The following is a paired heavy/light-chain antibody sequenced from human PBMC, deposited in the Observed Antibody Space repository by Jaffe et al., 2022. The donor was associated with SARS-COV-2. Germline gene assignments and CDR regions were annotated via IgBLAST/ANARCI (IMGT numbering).Heavy chain of an antibody. Sequence: QVQMVESGGGVVQPGRSLRLSCAASGFSFSAYALHWVRQAPGKGLEWVAVISHDGDNKYYSDSAKGRFTISRDNSNNILYLQMNSLRVDDTAVYYCASELVVVASRDYWGRGTLVTVSS. CDR2: ISHDGDNK. V-gene: IGHV3-30*04. CDR1: GFSFSAYA. J-gene: IGHJ4*02. CDR3: ASELVVVASRDY. D-gene: IGHD2-15*01.
Light chain of an antibody. CDR3: MQALQTPRT. CDR1: QSLLHSNGYNY. Sequence: EIVMTQSPLSLPVTPGEPASISCRSSQSLLHSNGYNYLDWYLQKPGQSPQLLIYLVSNRASGVPDRFSGSGSGTDFTLKISKVEAEDVGVYYCMQALQTPRTFGQGTKVEIK. CDR2: LVS. V-gene: IGKV2-28*01. J-gene: IGKJ1*01.